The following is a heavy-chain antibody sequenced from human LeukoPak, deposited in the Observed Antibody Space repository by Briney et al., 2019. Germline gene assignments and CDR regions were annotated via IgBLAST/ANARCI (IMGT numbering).Heavy chain of an antibody. V-gene: IGHV3-23*01. CDR2: ISDIGGST. J-gene: IGHJ4*02. D-gene: IGHD3-3*01. CDR3: AKDFTIFGVVIENYFDY. CDR1: GFSFSSYA. Sequence: GGPLRLSCAASGFSFSSYAMSWVRQAPGEGLEWVSAISDIGGSTYYADSVKGRFTISRDNSKNTLYLQMNSLRAEDTAVYYCAKDFTIFGVVIENYFDYWGQGTLVTVSS.